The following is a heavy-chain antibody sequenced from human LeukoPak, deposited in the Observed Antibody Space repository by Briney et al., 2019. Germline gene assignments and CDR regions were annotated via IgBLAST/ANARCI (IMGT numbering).Heavy chain of an antibody. D-gene: IGHD3-22*01. CDR3: ARGYYYDSSGYCPLGGGCAFDI. CDR1: GFTFSSYA. Sequence: PGGSLRLSCAASGFTFSSYAMSWVRQAPGKGLEWVSAISGSGGSTYYADSVKGRFTISRDNAKNSLYLQMNSLRDEDTAVYYCARGYYYDSSGYCPLGGGCAFDIWGQGTMVTVSS. CDR2: ISGSGGST. V-gene: IGHV3-23*01. J-gene: IGHJ3*02.